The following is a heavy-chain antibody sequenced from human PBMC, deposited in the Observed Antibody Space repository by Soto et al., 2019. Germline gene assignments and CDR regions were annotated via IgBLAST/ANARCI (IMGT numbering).Heavy chain of an antibody. V-gene: IGHV1-3*01. CDR2: INAGNGNT. CDR3: ATQHGRDGYNYSFDY. Sequence: GAAVKVSCKASGYTFISYAMHWVRRAPGQRLEWMGWINAGNGNTKYSQKFQGRVTITRDTSASTAYMEVSSLRSEDTAVYYCATQHGRDGYNYSFDYWGQGTRVTVSS. D-gene: IGHD5-12*01. CDR1: GYTFISYA. J-gene: IGHJ4*02.